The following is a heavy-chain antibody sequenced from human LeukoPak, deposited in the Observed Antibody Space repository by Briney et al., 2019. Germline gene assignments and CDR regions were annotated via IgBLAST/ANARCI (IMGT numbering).Heavy chain of an antibody. CDR1: GYTFTSYY. J-gene: IGHJ4*02. D-gene: IGHD2-15*01. Sequence: VASVKVSCKASGYTFTSYYMHWVRQAPGQGLEWMGIINPSGGSTSYAQKFQGRVTMTRDTSTSTVYMELSSLRSEDTAVYYCARARSGYCSGGSCSSPQEIFDYWGQGTLVTVSS. CDR3: ARARSGYCSGGSCSSPQEIFDY. V-gene: IGHV1-46*01. CDR2: INPSGGST.